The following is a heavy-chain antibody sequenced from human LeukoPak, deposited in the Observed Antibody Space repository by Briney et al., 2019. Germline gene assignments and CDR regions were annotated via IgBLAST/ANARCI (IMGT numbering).Heavy chain of an antibody. Sequence: ASVKVSCKASGYTFTSYGISWVRQAPGQELEWMGWISAYNGNTNYAQKLQGRVTMTTDTSTSTAYMELRSLRSDDTAVYYCARVGTVREKYYFDYWGQGTLVTVSS. CDR1: GYTFTSYG. J-gene: IGHJ4*02. CDR2: ISAYNGNT. V-gene: IGHV1-18*01. D-gene: IGHD1-14*01. CDR3: ARVGTVREKYYFDY.